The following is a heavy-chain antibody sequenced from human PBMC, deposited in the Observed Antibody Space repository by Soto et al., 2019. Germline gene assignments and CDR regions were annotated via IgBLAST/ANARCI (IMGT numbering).Heavy chain of an antibody. Sequence: QVRLQESGPRLVKPSETLSLTCNVSGDSINKYFWSWIRQPPGKGLECIGYVYYTGATNYSPSLKSRVTISVDTSKNQFSLRLSSVTAADTAVYYCARDTTDYGDYRHFDYWGQGTLVTVSS. D-gene: IGHD4-17*01. J-gene: IGHJ4*02. CDR2: VYYTGAT. CDR3: ARDTTDYGDYRHFDY. V-gene: IGHV4-59*01. CDR1: GDSINKYF.